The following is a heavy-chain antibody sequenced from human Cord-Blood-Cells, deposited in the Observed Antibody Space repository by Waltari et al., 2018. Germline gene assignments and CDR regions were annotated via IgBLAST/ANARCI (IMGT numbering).Heavy chain of an antibody. J-gene: IGHJ4*02. CDR3: ANTLGGDFWSGYYFDY. CDR1: GFTFSSYA. Sequence: VQLLESGGGLVQPGGSLRLSCAASGFTFSSYAMSWVRQAPGKGLEWVSAISGSGGSTYYADSVKGRFTISRDNSKNTLYLQMNSLRAEDTAVYYCANTLGGDFWSGYYFDYWGQGTLVTVSS. D-gene: IGHD3-3*01. V-gene: IGHV3-23*01. CDR2: ISGSGGST.